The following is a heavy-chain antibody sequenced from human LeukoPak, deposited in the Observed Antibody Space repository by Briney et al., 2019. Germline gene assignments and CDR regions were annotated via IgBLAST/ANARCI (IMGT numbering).Heavy chain of an antibody. D-gene: IGHD2-2*01. CDR2: MNPNSGNT. Sequence: GASVKVSCKASGYTFTNYDINWVRQATGQGLEWMGWMNPNSGNTGYAQKFQGRVTITRNTSISTAYMELSSLRSEETAVYYCARGAGSCSSTSCSLGYWGQGTLVTVSS. V-gene: IGHV1-8*03. CDR3: ARGAGSCSSTSCSLGY. J-gene: IGHJ4*02. CDR1: GYTFTNYD.